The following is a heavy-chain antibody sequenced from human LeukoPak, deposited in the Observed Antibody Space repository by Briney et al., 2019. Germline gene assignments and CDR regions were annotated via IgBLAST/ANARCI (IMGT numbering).Heavy chain of an antibody. V-gene: IGHV3-30*18. J-gene: IGHJ4*02. D-gene: IGHD6-19*01. CDR1: GFTFSSYG. CDR3: AKDFSGYNSGWSTFDY. Sequence: GGSLRLSCAASGFTFSSYGMHWVRQAPGKGLEWVAVISYDGSNKYYADSVKGRFTISRDNSKNTLYLQMNSLRAEDTAVYYCAKDFSGYNSGWSTFDYWGQGTLVTVSS. CDR2: ISYDGSNK.